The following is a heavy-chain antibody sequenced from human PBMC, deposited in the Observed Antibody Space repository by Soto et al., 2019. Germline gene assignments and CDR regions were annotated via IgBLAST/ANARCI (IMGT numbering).Heavy chain of an antibody. CDR2: IKRDGSEK. V-gene: IGHV3-7*01. J-gene: IGHJ4*02. CDR3: ARDCSGGICYGYYFDY. CDR1: GFTLSSYR. Sequence: EVQLVESGGGLVQPGGSLRLSCATSGFTLSSYRMSWVRQAPGKGLEWVANIKRDGSEKYYVDSVQGRFTISRDNAKNSLYLQMNSLRAEDTALYYCARDCSGGICYGYYFDYWGQGTLVTVSS. D-gene: IGHD2-15*01.